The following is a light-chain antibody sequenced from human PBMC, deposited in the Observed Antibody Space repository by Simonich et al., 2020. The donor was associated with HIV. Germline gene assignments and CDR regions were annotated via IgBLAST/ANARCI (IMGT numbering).Light chain of an antibody. J-gene: IGKJ1*01. CDR1: QSVLYSSNNKNY. CDR2: WAS. Sequence: DIVMTQSPDSLAVSLGERATINCKSSQSVLYSSNNKNYLAWYQQKTGQPPKLLIDWASTRESGVPDRFSGSGSGTDFTLTISSLQAEDVAVYYCQQYYSTRTFGQGTKVEIK. CDR3: QQYYSTRT. V-gene: IGKV4-1*01.